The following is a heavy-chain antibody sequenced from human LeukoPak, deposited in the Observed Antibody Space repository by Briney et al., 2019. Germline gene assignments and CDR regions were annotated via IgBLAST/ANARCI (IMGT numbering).Heavy chain of an antibody. Sequence: SETLSLTCTVSGVSISSYYWSWIRQPPGKGLEWIGYIYYSGSTNYNPSLKSRVTISVDTSKNQFPLKLSSVTAADTAVYYCARGTRNFDYWGQGTLVTVSS. D-gene: IGHD3/OR15-3a*01. V-gene: IGHV4-59*08. CDR1: GVSISSYY. J-gene: IGHJ4*02. CDR3: ARGTRNFDY. CDR2: IYYSGST.